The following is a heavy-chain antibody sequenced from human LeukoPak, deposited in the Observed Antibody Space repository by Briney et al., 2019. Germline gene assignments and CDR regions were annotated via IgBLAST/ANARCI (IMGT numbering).Heavy chain of an antibody. Sequence: GRSLRLSCAASGFTFSSYGMHWVRQAPGKGLEWVAVIWYDGSNKYYADSVKGRFTISRDNSKNTLYLQMNSLRAEDTAVYYCASEMYYYDSSGYYFDYWGQGTLVTVSS. CDR2: IWYDGSNK. V-gene: IGHV3-33*01. CDR1: GFTFSSYG. D-gene: IGHD3-22*01. J-gene: IGHJ4*02. CDR3: ASEMYYYDSSGYYFDY.